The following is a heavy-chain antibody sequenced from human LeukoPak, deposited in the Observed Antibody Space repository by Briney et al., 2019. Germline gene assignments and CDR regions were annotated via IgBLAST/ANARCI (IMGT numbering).Heavy chain of an antibody. CDR3: ARHRVAIFGVVIDWFDP. V-gene: IGHV4-59*08. D-gene: IGHD3-3*01. Sequence: SEALSLTCTVSGGSLSGYYWSWIRQPPGRGVEGVGYMYYGGSTNYNPSLKSRVTISVDTSKRQFSLKLNSVTAADTAVYYCARHRVAIFGVVIDWFDPWGQGTLVTVSS. J-gene: IGHJ5*02. CDR2: MYYGGST. CDR1: GGSLSGYY.